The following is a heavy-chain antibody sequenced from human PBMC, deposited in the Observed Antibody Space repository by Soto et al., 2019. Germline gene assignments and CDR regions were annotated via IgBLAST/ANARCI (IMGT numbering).Heavy chain of an antibody. CDR2: ISSSSSTI. Sequence: EVQLVESGGGLVQPGGSLRLSCAASGFTFSSYSMNWVRQAPGKGLEWVAYISSSSSTIYYADSVKGRFPISRDNAKNSLYLQMNSLRDEDTAVYYCARDGGRIVVVVAEYYYYGMDVWGQGTTVTVSS. CDR3: ARDGGRIVVVVAEYYYYGMDV. J-gene: IGHJ6*02. CDR1: GFTFSSYS. V-gene: IGHV3-48*02. D-gene: IGHD2-15*01.